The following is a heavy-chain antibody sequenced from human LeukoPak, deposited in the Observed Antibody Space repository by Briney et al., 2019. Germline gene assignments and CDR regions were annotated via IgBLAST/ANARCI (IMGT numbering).Heavy chain of an antibody. Sequence: SETLSLTCTVPGGSISSSSYYWGWIRQPPGKGLEWIGSIYYSGSTYYNPSLRSRVTISVDTSKNQFSLKLSSVTAADTAVYYCARMVGATGIPSDYWGQGTLVTVSS. CDR1: GGSISSSSYY. V-gene: IGHV4-39*07. J-gene: IGHJ4*02. CDR2: IYYSGST. D-gene: IGHD1-26*01. CDR3: ARMVGATGIPSDY.